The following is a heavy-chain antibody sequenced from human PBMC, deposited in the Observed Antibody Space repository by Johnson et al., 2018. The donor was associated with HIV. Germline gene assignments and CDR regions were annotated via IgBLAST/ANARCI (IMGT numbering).Heavy chain of an antibody. V-gene: IGHV3-7*05. D-gene: IGHD6-19*01. J-gene: IGHJ3*02. Sequence: QLVESGGGLVQPGGSLRLSCAASGFTFSSYWMSWVRQAPGKGLEWVANIKQDGSEKYYVDSVKGRFTISRDNAKNSLYLQMNSLRAEDTAVYYCARERSGWYGDAFDIWGQGTMVTVSS. CDR1: GFTFSSYW. CDR3: ARERSGWYGDAFDI. CDR2: IKQDGSEK.